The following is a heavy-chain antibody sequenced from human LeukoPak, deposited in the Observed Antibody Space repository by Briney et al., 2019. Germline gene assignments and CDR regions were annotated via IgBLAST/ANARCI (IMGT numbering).Heavy chain of an antibody. V-gene: IGHV4-59*01. Sequence: SETLSLTCTVSGGAISSYYWSWIRQPPGKGLEWIGYIYYSGGTKYNPSLMSRVTISVDRAQNQFSLSLSSVTAADTAVYYCARDGLYDSSGYYMDSWGQGTLVIFSS. CDR2: IYYSGGT. D-gene: IGHD3-22*01. CDR3: ARDGLYDSSGYYMDS. J-gene: IGHJ4*02. CDR1: GGAISSYY.